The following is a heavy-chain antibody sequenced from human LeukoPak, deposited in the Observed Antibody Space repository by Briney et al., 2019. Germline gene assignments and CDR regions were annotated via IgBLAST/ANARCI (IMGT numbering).Heavy chain of an antibody. D-gene: IGHD3-22*01. CDR2: IYSGGST. Sequence: GGSLRLSCAASGFTVSSNYMTWVRQAPGKGLEWVSVIYSGGSTYYADSVKGRFTISRDNSKNTLYLQMNSLRAEDTAVYYCAREPNYYDSSRDAFDIWGQGTMVTVSS. CDR1: GFTVSSNY. CDR3: AREPNYYDSSRDAFDI. V-gene: IGHV3-66*01. J-gene: IGHJ3*02.